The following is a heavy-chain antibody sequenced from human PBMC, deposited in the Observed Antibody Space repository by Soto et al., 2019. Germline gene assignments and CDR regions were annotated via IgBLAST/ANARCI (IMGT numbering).Heavy chain of an antibody. V-gene: IGHV5-10-1*01. Sequence: PGESLKISCKGSGYSFTSYWISWVRQMPGKGLEWMGRIDPSDSYTNYSPSFQGHVTISADKSISTAYLQWSSLKASDTAMYYCARGGATPLSYYYYGMDVWGQGTTVTVSS. CDR1: GYSFTSYW. J-gene: IGHJ6*02. CDR2: IDPSDSYT. CDR3: ARGGATPLSYYYYGMDV. D-gene: IGHD1-26*01.